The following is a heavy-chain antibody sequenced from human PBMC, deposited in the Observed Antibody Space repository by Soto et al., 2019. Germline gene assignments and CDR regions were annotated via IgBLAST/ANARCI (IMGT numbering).Heavy chain of an antibody. J-gene: IGHJ4*02. CDR1: GFTLSTYG. CDR2: IWYDGSNK. V-gene: IGHV3-33*01. CDR3: ARDERDSGSLDY. Sequence: QVQLVESGGGVVQPGRSLRLSCAASGFTLSTYGMHWVRQAPGKGLEWVAVIWYDGSNKYYADSVKGRFTISRDNSKNTLYLQMNSLRAEDTAVYYCARDERDSGSLDYWGQGTLVTVSS. D-gene: IGHD3-10*01.